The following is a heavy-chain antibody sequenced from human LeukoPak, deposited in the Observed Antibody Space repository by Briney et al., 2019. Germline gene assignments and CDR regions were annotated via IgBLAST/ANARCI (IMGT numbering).Heavy chain of an antibody. J-gene: IGHJ3*02. CDR1: GGTFSSYA. Sequence: SVKVSCKASGGTFSSYAISWVRQAPGQGLEWMGGIIPIFGTANYAQKFQGRVTITTDESTSTAYMELSSLRSEDTAVYYCARPMVRGVIPKGAPDDAFDIWGQGTMVTVSS. V-gene: IGHV1-69*05. CDR2: IIPIFGTA. D-gene: IGHD3-10*01. CDR3: ARPMVRGVIPKGAPDDAFDI.